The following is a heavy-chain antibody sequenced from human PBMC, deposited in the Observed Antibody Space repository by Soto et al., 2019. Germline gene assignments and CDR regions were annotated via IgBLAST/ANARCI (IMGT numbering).Heavy chain of an antibody. J-gene: IGHJ6*02. CDR1: GYTFTSYG. CDR3: ARDRRDGYNYWYYGMDV. Sequence: ASVKVSCKASGYTFTSYGIGWVRQAPGQGLEWMGWISAYNGNTNYAQKLQGRVTMTTDTSTSTACMELRSLRSDDTAVYYCARDRRDGYNYWYYGMDVWGQGTTVTVSS. D-gene: IGHD5-12*01. CDR2: ISAYNGNT. V-gene: IGHV1-18*04.